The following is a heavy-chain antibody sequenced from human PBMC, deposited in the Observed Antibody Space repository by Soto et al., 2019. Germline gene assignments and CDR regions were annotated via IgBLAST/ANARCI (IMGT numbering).Heavy chain of an antibody. J-gene: IGHJ3*01. CDR3: ARGDRGAFDL. D-gene: IGHD1-26*01. CDR1: GFTFSYYW. V-gene: IGHV3-74*01. Sequence: EVRLVESGGGLVRPGGSLRLSCAASGFTFSYYWMHWVRQAPGKGLVWVSRIHSDGSSTTYADFVKGRFIISRDNARNTVDLQMNSVRVEDKAVYYCARGDRGAFDLWGQGTVVTVSS. CDR2: IHSDGSST.